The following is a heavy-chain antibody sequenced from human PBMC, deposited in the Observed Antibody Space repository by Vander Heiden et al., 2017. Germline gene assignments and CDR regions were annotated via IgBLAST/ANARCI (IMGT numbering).Heavy chain of an antibody. CDR1: GGSISSSSYY. J-gene: IGHJ4*02. CDR3: ARLPYDFWSGYFDY. D-gene: IGHD3-3*01. V-gene: IGHV4-39*01. CDR2: IYYSGST. Sequence: QLHLQESAPGPVKPSETLSLTCTASGGSISSSSYYWAWIRKPPGKGLEWIGSIYYSGSTYYNRSLKSRVTISVDTSKNQFSLKLSSVTAADTAVYYCARLPYDFWSGYFDYWGQGTLVTVSS.